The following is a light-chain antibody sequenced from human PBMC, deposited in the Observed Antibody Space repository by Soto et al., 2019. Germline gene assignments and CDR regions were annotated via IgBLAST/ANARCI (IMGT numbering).Light chain of an antibody. CDR3: QQYGSSPWT. CDR2: SAS. CDR1: QSVSSSY. J-gene: IGKJ1*01. V-gene: IGKV3-20*01. Sequence: EIVLTQSPGTLSLSPGERATLSCRASQSVSSSYLAWYQQKPGQAPRLLIYSASSRATGIPDRFSGSGSGTGFTLTISRLEPEEFAVYYCQQYGSSPWTFGQGTKVEIK.